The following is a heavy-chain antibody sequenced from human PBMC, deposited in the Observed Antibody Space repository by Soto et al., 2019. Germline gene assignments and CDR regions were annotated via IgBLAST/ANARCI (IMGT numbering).Heavy chain of an antibody. CDR3: AKALGYCSSTSCSSVVGIYMDV. Sequence: GGSLRLSCAASGFTFDDYAMHWVRQAPGKGLEWVSGISWNSGSIGYADSVKGRFTISRDNAKNSLYLQMNSLRAEDTALYYCAKALGYCSSTSCSSVVGIYMDVWGKGTTVTVSS. CDR1: GFTFDDYA. D-gene: IGHD2-2*01. V-gene: IGHV3-9*01. CDR2: ISWNSGSI. J-gene: IGHJ6*03.